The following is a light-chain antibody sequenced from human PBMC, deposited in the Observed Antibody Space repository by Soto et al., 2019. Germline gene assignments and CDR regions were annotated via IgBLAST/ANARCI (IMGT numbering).Light chain of an antibody. V-gene: IGKV1-5*03. CDR2: KAS. CDR1: QSIGTW. J-gene: IGKJ2*01. CDR3: QQYNGYSYT. Sequence: DIQMTQSPSTMSASVGDRVTITCRASQSIGTWLAWYQQKPGKAPKLVIYKASSVERGVPSRFSGSGSGTEFTLTISSLQPDDFATYYCQQYNGYSYTFGQGTKLEIK.